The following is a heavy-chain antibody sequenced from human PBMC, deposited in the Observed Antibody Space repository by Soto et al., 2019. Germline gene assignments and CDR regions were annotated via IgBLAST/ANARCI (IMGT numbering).Heavy chain of an antibody. CDR1: GFRVTASN. J-gene: IGHJ4*02. CDR2: IFGADET. D-gene: IGHD3-16*01. V-gene: IGHV3-53*02. CDR3: ARGGFD. Sequence: EVQLVETGGDRIQPGGSLRLSCAASGFRVTASNMNWVRQAPGKGLAWVSVIFGADETYYADSVRGRFTISRDNSKNTVYLQMDSLRTDDTALYYCARGGFDWGQGTLVTVSS.